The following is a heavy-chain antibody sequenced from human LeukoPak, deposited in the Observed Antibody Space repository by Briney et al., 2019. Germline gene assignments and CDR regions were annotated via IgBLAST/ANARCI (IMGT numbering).Heavy chain of an antibody. CDR1: VFSFCRSD. CDR2: ICTVGDT. V-gene: IGHV3-13*01. D-gene: IGHD1-26*01. J-gene: IGHJ5*02. Sequence: GGGLRLSRAHSVFSFCRSDMHCVPETPEKSLECVLGICTVGDTHYPDSVKGRFTISRENAKDSLYLQINNLRAGHTAVYYCARGPKINPPSWDAVGWFDPWGQGTLVTVSS. CDR3: ARGPKINPPSWDAVGWFDP.